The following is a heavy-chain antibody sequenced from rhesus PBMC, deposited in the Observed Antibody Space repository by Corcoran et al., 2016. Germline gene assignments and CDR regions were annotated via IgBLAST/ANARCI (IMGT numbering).Heavy chain of an antibody. CDR3: ARVGDSGYAPNWYFDI. V-gene: IGHV4-147*01. CDR2: IYGSSGST. J-gene: IGHJ2*01. D-gene: IGHD3-28*01. Sequence: QVQLQESGPGLVQPSETLSLTCAVSGYSISSTSLRWLRQPPGPGLAGIGYIYGSSGSTYYNPALKSRVTMSTDTSKNQFSLKLSSVTAADTAVYNCARVGDSGYAPNWYFDIWGPGTPSTISS. CDR1: GYSISSTS.